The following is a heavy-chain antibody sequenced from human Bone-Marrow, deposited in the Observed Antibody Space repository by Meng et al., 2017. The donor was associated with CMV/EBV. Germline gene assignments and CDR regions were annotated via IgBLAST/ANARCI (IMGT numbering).Heavy chain of an antibody. V-gene: IGHV1-69*08. D-gene: IGHD3-3*01. CDR3: AKTGSDFWSGYYPLTYGMDV. CDR1: GGTGSSHT. J-gene: IGHJ6*02. Sequence: SVKVSCKASGGTGSSHTISWVRQAPGQGLQWMGKIIPTLGTTKYAQQFQGRVTITADKSTNTAYMELSRLRSDDTAVYYCAKTGSDFWSGYYPLTYGMDVWGQGTTVTVSS. CDR2: IIPTLGTT.